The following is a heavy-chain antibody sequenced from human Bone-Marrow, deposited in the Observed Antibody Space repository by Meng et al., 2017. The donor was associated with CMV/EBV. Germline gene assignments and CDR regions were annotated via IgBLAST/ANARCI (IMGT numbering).Heavy chain of an antibody. Sequence: KESGPHHVKPTQTPTLTCTFSGFSFSTSGVGVGWIRQPPGKALEWLALMYWDDYKRYSPSLKSWLTITKDTSKNQVVLTMTNMDPVDTATYYCAHITPRPGWIAYWGQGTLVTVSS. CDR1: GFSFSTSGVG. D-gene: IGHD6-6*01. CDR3: AHITPRPGWIAY. CDR2: MYWDDYK. J-gene: IGHJ4*02. V-gene: IGHV2-5*02.